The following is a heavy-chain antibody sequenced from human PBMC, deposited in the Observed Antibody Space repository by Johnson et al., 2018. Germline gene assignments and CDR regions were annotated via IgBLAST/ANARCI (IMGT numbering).Heavy chain of an antibody. V-gene: IGHV3-30*03. CDR3: ARFNSGWNAFVI. CDR2: ISYDGIGK. Sequence: QLVQSGGGVVQPGRSLRLSCAASGFTFRSFGMHWVRQAPGKGLEWGAIISYDGIGKYYADSVQGRFTVSRDNSKNTLYLHLKSLTTEDTAVYYCARFNSGWNAFVIWGQGTMVTVS. J-gene: IGHJ3*02. CDR1: GFTFRSFG. D-gene: IGHD6-19*01.